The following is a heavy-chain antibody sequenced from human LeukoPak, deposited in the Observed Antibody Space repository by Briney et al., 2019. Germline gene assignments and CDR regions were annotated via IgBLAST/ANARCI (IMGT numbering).Heavy chain of an antibody. CDR2: INHSGST. Sequence: SETLSLTCAVYGGSFSGYYWSWIRQPPGEGLEWIGEINHSGSTNYNPSLKSRVTISVDTSKNQFSLKLSSVTAADTAVYYCARGRITMVRGVKPFDYWGQGTLVTVSS. V-gene: IGHV4-34*01. CDR3: ARGRITMVRGVKPFDY. D-gene: IGHD3-10*01. CDR1: GGSFSGYY. J-gene: IGHJ4*02.